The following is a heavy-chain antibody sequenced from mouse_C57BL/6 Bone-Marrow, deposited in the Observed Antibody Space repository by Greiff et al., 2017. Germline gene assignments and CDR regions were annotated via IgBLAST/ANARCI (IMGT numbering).Heavy chain of an antibody. CDR2: VYPGGGGI. V-gene: IGHV1-62-2*01. CDR3: ARHDYRTWFAY. Sequence: VQLQQSGAELVKPGASVKLSCKASGYTFTEYTIPWVKQRPGQGLEWIGWVYPGGGGIKYNEKFKDKATLTADKSSSTVYMELSRLTSEDSAVYFCARHDYRTWFAYWGQGTLVTVSA. D-gene: IGHD5-5*01. J-gene: IGHJ3*01. CDR1: GYTFTEYT.